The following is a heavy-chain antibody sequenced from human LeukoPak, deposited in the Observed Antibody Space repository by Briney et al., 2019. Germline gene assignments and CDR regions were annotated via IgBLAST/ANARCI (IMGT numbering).Heavy chain of an antibody. J-gene: IGHJ4*02. CDR2: IYHTGHT. CDR3: ARHRFGHLFDT. V-gene: IGHV4-59*01. Sequence: SETLSLTCSVSGGTISGYFWSWVRQPPGKGLEWIGYIYHTGHTEYNPSLKSRVSISLDTSKSQFSLKLSSVTAADTAVYYCARHRFGHLFDTWGQGTLVTVSS. D-gene: IGHD3-16*01. CDR1: GGTISGYF.